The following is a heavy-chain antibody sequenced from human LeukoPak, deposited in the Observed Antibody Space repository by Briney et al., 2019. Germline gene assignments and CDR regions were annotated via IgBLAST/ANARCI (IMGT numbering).Heavy chain of an antibody. Sequence: SETLSLTCTVSGGSISSGSYYWSWIRQPAGKGLEWIGRIYTSGSINYNPSLKSRVTISIDTSKNQFSLKLSSVTAADTAVYYCASSIVGAYPIDYWGQGTLVTVSS. J-gene: IGHJ4*02. CDR2: IYTSGSI. CDR1: GGSISSGSYY. CDR3: ASSIVGAYPIDY. D-gene: IGHD1-26*01. V-gene: IGHV4-61*02.